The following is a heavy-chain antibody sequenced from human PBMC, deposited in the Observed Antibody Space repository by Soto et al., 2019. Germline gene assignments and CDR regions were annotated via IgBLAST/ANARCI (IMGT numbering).Heavy chain of an antibody. Sequence: QVPLVESGGGVVQPGRSLRLSCAASGFTFSSYGMHWVRQAPGKGLEWVAVISYDGSNKYYADSVKGRFTISRDNSKNTLYLQMNSLRAEDTAVYYCAKGGYSYGYFDYWGQGTLVTVSS. J-gene: IGHJ4*02. CDR2: ISYDGSNK. D-gene: IGHD5-18*01. CDR3: AKGGYSYGYFDY. CDR1: GFTFSSYG. V-gene: IGHV3-30*18.